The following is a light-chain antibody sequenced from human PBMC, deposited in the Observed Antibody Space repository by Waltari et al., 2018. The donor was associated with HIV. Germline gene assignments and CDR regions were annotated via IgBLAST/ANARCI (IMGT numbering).Light chain of an antibody. V-gene: IGLV3-25*03. CDR2: KDS. CDR3: QSTDTSGTYWV. Sequence: SYELTQPPSVSVSPGQTARITCSGDALSKQYAYWYQQKPGQAPVLMRYKDSERPSGIPERFSGSSSGTTVTFTISGVQAEDEADYYCQSTDTSGTYWVFGGGTKLTVL. J-gene: IGLJ3*02. CDR1: ALSKQY.